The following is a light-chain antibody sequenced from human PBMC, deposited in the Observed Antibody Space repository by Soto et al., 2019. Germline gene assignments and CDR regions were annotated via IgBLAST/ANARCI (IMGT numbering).Light chain of an antibody. CDR3: QQCNSYSKT. Sequence: DIQMTQSPSTLSASVGDRVTITCRASQSISSWLAWYQQKPGKAPKLLIYKASSLESGVPSRFSGSGSGTEFTLTISSLQAEDVATYYCQQCNSYSKTFGQGTKVEIK. J-gene: IGKJ1*01. CDR2: KAS. V-gene: IGKV1-5*03. CDR1: QSISSW.